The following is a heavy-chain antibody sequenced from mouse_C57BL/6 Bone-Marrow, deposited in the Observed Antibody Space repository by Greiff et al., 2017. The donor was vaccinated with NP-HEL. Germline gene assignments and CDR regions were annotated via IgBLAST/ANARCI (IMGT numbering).Heavy chain of an antibody. CDR2: IDPATVST. V-gene: IGHV14-4*01. J-gene: IGHJ2*01. D-gene: IGHD1-1*01. CDR1: GFTLPYYY. Sequence: VHLPHSVSELVMPLASVQFSCPSSGFTLPYYYLPWLTPRPAHFLYCLVFIDPATVSTEYASKFQGKATITADTSSNTAYLQLSSLTSEDTAVYYCTTVTTVVAPYYFDYWGQGTTLTVSS. CDR3: TTVTTVVAPYYFDY.